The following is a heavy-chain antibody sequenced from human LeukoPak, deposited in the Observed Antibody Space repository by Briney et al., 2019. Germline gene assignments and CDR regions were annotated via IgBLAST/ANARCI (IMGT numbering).Heavy chain of an antibody. J-gene: IGHJ4*02. D-gene: IGHD3-3*01. CDR2: INPNSGGT. CDR3: ARILSTYYDFWSGYTTDY. V-gene: IGHV1-2*02. CDR1: GYTFTGYY. Sequence: ASVKVSCKASGYTFTGYYMHWVRQAPGQGLEWMGWINPNSGGTNYAQKFQGRVTMTRDTSISTAYMELSRLRSDDTAVYYCARILSTYYDFWSGYTTDYWGQGTLVTVSS.